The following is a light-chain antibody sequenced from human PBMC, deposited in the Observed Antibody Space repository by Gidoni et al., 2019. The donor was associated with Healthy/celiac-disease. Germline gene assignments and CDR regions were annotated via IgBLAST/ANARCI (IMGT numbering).Light chain of an antibody. CDR3: QQRSNWPPLT. J-gene: IGKJ4*01. Sequence: EIVLTQSPATLSLSPGERATLSCRASQRVSSYLAWYQQKPGQAPRLLIYDASNRATGIPARFSGSGSGTDFNLTISSLEPEDFAVYYCQQRSNWPPLTFGGGTKVEIK. V-gene: IGKV3-11*01. CDR1: QRVSSY. CDR2: DAS.